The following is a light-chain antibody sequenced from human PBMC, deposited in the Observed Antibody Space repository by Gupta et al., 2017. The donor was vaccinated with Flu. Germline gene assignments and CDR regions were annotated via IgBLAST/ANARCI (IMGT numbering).Light chain of an antibody. J-gene: IGKJ1*01. CDR1: QDLVHSSGNTV. CDR3: SQCEHWGRA. V-gene: IGKV2-30*02. CDR2: YVS. Sequence: DVVMTQSPLSLPVTLGQPASISCRSSQDLVHSSGNTVLHWFNQRLVQSPRRLIYYVSYRDSGVPDRLSGSASGTDFTLQMMRVVAEHLRLYFCSQCEHWGRAFRQWTSVE.